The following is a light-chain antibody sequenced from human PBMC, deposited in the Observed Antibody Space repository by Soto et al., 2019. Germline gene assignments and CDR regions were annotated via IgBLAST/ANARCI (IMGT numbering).Light chain of an antibody. J-gene: IGLJ1*01. Sequence: QSVLTQPPSASGTPGQRVTISCYGSSSNMGSNTVHWFQQFPGTAPRLLISTNDQRPSGVPDRFIGSNSGTSAPLAISGLQFEDEADYYCAVWDDRLNGHVFGTGTKVTVL. CDR2: TND. CDR1: SSNMGSNT. V-gene: IGLV1-44*01. CDR3: AVWDDRLNGHV.